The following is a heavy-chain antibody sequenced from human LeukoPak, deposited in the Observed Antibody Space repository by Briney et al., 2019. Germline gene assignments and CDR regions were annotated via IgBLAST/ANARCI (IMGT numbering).Heavy chain of an antibody. CDR2: IYHSGST. CDR3: ARGGMISPYWFDY. V-gene: IGHV4-4*02. J-gene: IGHJ4*02. Sequence: SETLSLTRDVSGGSISSSNWWSWVRQPPGKGLEWIGEIYHSGSTNYNPSLKSRVTMSVDKSKNQISLKLRSVTAADTAVYYCARGGMISPYWFDYWGQGNLVTVSS. CDR1: GGSISSSNW. D-gene: IGHD2-8*02.